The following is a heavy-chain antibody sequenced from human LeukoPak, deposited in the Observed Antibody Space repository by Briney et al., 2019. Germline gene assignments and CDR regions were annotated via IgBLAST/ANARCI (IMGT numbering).Heavy chain of an antibody. V-gene: IGHV1-2*04. CDR3: ARSGFGESLDY. CDR2: INPNSGGT. D-gene: IGHD3-10*01. Sequence: ASVKVSCKAAGYAFTGYYMHWVRQAPGQGLEWMGWINPNSGGTNYAQKFQGWVTMTRDTSISTAYMELSRLRSDDTAVYYCARSGFGESLDYWGQGTLVTVSS. CDR1: GYAFTGYY. J-gene: IGHJ4*02.